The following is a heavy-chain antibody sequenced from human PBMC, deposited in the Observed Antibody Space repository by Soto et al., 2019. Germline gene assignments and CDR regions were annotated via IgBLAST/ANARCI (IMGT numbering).Heavy chain of an antibody. V-gene: IGHV1-69*18. Sequence: QVQLVQSGAEVKKPGSSVRVSCKTSGDTFTTHAITWVRQAPGQGLEWMGSILPLSGAANYAQRFQGRVTVTADESTSTAYMELRTLKSADTAVYYCARRGMDTAVVPPAWFYYGVDIWGQGTTLLVS. D-gene: IGHD5-18*01. J-gene: IGHJ6*02. CDR1: GDTFTTHA. CDR2: ILPLSGAA. CDR3: ARRGMDTAVVPPAWFYYGVDI.